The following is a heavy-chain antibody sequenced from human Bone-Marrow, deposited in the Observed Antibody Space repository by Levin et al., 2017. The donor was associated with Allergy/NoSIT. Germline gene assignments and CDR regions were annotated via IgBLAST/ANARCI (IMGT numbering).Heavy chain of an antibody. D-gene: IGHD2-2*01. V-gene: IGHV3-23*01. J-gene: IGHJ4*02. CDR3: AKAIVVPAASDSDYYLDY. CDR1: GFTFSSYA. Sequence: GASVKVSCAASGFTFSSYAMSWVRQAPGKGLEWVSAISGSGGSTYYADSVKGRFTISRDNSKNTLYLQMNSLRAEDTAVYYCAKAIVVPAASDSDYYLDYWGQGTLVTVSS. CDR2: ISGSGGST.